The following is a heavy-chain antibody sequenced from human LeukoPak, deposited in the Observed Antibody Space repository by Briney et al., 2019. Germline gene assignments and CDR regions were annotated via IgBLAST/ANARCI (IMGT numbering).Heavy chain of an antibody. CDR2: IRYDGSDK. CDR3: AKSIAVAGLAGGRTFDY. V-gene: IGHV3-30*02. CDR1: GFTFKNYG. Sequence: PGGSLRPPCAASGFTFKNYGMHWVRQAPGKGLEWVAFIRYDGSDKYYADFVKGRFTISRDNSENTLYLQMNSLRPEDTAVYYCAKSIAVAGLAGGRTFDYWGQGTLVTVSS. D-gene: IGHD6-19*01. J-gene: IGHJ4*02.